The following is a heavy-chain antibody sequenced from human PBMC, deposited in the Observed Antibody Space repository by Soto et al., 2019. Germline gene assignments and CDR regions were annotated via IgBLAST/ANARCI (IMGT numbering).Heavy chain of an antibody. J-gene: IGHJ5*02. CDR3: ARDASVVVAASWFDP. D-gene: IGHD2-15*01. CDR2: ISSSSSYT. Sequence: WVSLRLSCAASGFTFTDYYWSCICQAPGKGLEWVSYISSSSSYTNYADSVKGRFTISRDNAKNSLYLQMHSLRAEDTAVYYCARDASVVVAASWFDPWGQGTLVTVSS. V-gene: IGHV3-11*06. CDR1: GFTFTDYY.